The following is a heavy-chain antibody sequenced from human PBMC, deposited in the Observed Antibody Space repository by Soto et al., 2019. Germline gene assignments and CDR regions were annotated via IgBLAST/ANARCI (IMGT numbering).Heavy chain of an antibody. J-gene: IGHJ6*02. CDR1: GFTFTNYD. V-gene: IGHV3-23*01. D-gene: IGHD7-27*01. CDR2: IPGSGGHKLHP. CDR3: TKEVASDWGEMGF. Sequence: DVQLLESVGGLVRPGRSMRLSCAASGFTFTNYDMSWVRLAPGQGLEWVSTIPGSGGHKLHPEYADSVKGRFSISRDDSKDTMYRQMDSLSSGNTDVYYCTKEVASDWGEMGFRGQWTTVTVSS.